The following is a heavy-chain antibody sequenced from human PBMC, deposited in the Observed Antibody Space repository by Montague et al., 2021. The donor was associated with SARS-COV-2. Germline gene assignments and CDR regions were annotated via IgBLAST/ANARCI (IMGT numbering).Heavy chain of an antibody. CDR3: ERVLAYYGGDCYGWYFDL. Sequence: SETLSLTCTVSGGSISSSSYYWGWIRQPPGKGLEWIGSVYYSGSTYYNPSLKSRVTISVDTSKNQFSLKLSSVTAADTAVYYCERVLAYYGGDCYGWYFDLWGRGTLVTVSS. J-gene: IGHJ2*01. D-gene: IGHD2-21*02. CDR2: VYYSGST. V-gene: IGHV4-39*01. CDR1: GGSISSSSYY.